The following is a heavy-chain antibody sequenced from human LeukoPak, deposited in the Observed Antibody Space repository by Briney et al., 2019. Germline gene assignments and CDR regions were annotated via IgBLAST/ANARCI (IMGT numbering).Heavy chain of an antibody. V-gene: IGHV3-30-3*01. CDR1: GFTFSSYA. D-gene: IGHD2-15*01. CDR3: ARAQYCSGGSCWLGVNAFDI. J-gene: IGHJ3*02. Sequence: GGSLRLSCAASGFTFSSYAMHWVRQAPGKGLEWVAVISYDGSNKYYADSVKGRFTISRDNSKNTLYLQMNSLRAEDTAVYYCARAQYCSGGSCWLGVNAFDIWGQGTMVAVSS. CDR2: ISYDGSNK.